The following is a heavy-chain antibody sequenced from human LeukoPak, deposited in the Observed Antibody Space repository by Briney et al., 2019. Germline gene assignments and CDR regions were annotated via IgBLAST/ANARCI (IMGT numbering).Heavy chain of an antibody. CDR3: ARDRPGGSSLDY. J-gene: IGHJ4*02. Sequence: PSETLSLTCTVSGGPFSRDYWSWIRQPPGKGLEWIGYIYYTGSTNYNPSLKSRVTISVDTSKNQFSLKLSSVTAADTAVYYCARDRPGGSSLDYWGQGTLVTVSS. CDR1: GGPFSRDY. CDR2: IYYTGST. D-gene: IGHD6-13*01. V-gene: IGHV4-59*01.